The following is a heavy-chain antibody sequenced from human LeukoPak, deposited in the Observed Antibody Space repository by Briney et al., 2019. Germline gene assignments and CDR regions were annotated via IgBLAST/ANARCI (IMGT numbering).Heavy chain of an antibody. CDR3: AQDGESYGDYGKGIDY. V-gene: IGHV1-69*05. J-gene: IGHJ4*02. CDR2: IIPIFGTA. D-gene: IGHD4-17*01. CDR1: GGTFSSYA. Sequence: ASVKVSCKASGGTFSSYAISWVRQAPGQGLEWMGRIIPIFGTANYAQKFQGRVTITTDESTSTAYMELSNLRSEDTAVYYCAQDGESYGDYGKGIDYWGQGTLVTVSS.